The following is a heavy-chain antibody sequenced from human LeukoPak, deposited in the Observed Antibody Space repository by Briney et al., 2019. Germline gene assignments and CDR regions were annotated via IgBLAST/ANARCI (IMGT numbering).Heavy chain of an antibody. CDR1: GFTFDDYT. D-gene: IGHD1-26*01. V-gene: IGHV3-43*01. Sequence: PGGSLRLSCAASGFTFDDYTMHWVRHTPGKGLEWVSLISWDGGSTYYADSVKGRFTISRDNSKNSLYLQMNSLRTEDTALYYCAKGHIVGAITEFDYWGQGTLVTVSS. CDR3: AKGHIVGAITEFDY. J-gene: IGHJ4*02. CDR2: ISWDGGST.